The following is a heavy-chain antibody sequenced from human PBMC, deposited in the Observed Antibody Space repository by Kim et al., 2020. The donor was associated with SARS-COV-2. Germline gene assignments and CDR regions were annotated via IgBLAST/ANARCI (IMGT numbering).Heavy chain of an antibody. D-gene: IGHD3-10*01. V-gene: IGHV3-30*04. Sequence: GGSLRLSCAASGFTFSSYAMHWVRQAPGKGLEWVAVISYDGSNKYYADSVKGRFTISRDNSKNTLYLQMNSLRAEDTAVYYCAILRITMVRGVTPLDYWG. CDR2: ISYDGSNK. CDR3: AILRITMVRGVTPLDY. J-gene: IGHJ4*01. CDR1: GFTFSSYA.